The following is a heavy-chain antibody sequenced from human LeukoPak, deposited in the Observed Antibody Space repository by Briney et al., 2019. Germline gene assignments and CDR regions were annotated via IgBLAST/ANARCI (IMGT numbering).Heavy chain of an antibody. V-gene: IGHV4-34*01. J-gene: IGHJ6*02. CDR3: ARDRDRSYYYYYGMDV. Sequence: PSETLSLTCAVYGGSFSGYYWTWIRQPPGKGLEWIGEINHSGSTNYNPSLKSRVTISVDTSKNQFSLKLSSVTAADTAVYYCARDRDRSYYYYYGMDVWGQGTTVTVSS. D-gene: IGHD1-26*01. CDR1: GGSFSGYY. CDR2: INHSGST.